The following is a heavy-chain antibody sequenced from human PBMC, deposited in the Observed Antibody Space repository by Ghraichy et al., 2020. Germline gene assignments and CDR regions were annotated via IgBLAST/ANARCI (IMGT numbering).Heavy chain of an antibody. Sequence: GGSLRLSCAASGFTFRNYWMSWVRQAPGKGLEWVADINEAGVDKYYVDSVEGRFTIFRDNAKNSLYLQMNSLRAEDTALYYCARTYVSDKMDYWGQGTLVTVSS. V-gene: IGHV3-7*01. CDR1: GFTFRNYW. CDR3: ARTYVSDKMDY. J-gene: IGHJ4*02. D-gene: IGHD3-16*01. CDR2: INEAGVDK.